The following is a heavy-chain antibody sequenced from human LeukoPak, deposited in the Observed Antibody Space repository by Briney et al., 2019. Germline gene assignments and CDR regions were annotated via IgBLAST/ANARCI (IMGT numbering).Heavy chain of an antibody. CDR1: GFTFSAYA. V-gene: IGHV3-30-3*01. Sequence: PGGSLRLSCAAPGFTFSAYAMHWGRQAPGKGLEWGAVISYDGSEKYYADSVKGRFTISRDNSKNTLYLQMDSLRTGDTAVYYCARIPAVAGTRGAFDIWGQGTMVTVSS. D-gene: IGHD6-19*01. CDR2: ISYDGSEK. J-gene: IGHJ3*02. CDR3: ARIPAVAGTRGAFDI.